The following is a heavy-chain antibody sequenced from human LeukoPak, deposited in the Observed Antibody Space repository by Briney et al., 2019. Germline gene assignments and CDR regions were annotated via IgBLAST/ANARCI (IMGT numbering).Heavy chain of an antibody. Sequence: KPSETVSLNCAVYSGSYSGYYWRWIRQPPGQGREGSGEINHSGSTNDNPSLKSRVTISVDTSKNQFSLKLSTVSAADTAVYYCARVLMHKLELQPPMDVWGKGTPVTVSS. CDR2: INHSGST. D-gene: IGHD1-7*01. V-gene: IGHV4-34*01. J-gene: IGHJ6*04. CDR3: ARVLMHKLELQPPMDV. CDR1: SGSYSGYY.